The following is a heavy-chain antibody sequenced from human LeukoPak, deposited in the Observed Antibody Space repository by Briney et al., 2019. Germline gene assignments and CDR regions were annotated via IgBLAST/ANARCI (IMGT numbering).Heavy chain of an antibody. Sequence: ASVKVSCKASGYTFTGYYMHWVRQAPGQGLEWMGWINPNSGGTNYAQKFQGRVTMTRDTSISTAYMELSRLRSDDTAVYYCAREVGRSSSWYGFGWFDPWGQGTLVTVSS. J-gene: IGHJ5*02. V-gene: IGHV1-2*02. CDR1: GYTFTGYY. CDR2: INPNSGGT. D-gene: IGHD6-13*01. CDR3: AREVGRSSSWYGFGWFDP.